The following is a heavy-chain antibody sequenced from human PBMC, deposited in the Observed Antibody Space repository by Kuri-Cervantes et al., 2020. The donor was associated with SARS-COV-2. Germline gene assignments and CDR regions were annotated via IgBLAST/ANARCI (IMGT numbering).Heavy chain of an antibody. D-gene: IGHD1-20*01. CDR2: ISPSGGST. V-gene: IGHV1-46*01. CDR3: ARAGITGIDY. J-gene: IGHJ4*02. CDR1: GYTFTSYY. Sequence: ASVKVSCKASGYTFTSYYMHWWRQAPGQGLEWLGIISPSGGSTSYAQKFQGRVTMTRDTSTNTVYMELSSLRSEDTAVYYCARAGITGIDYWGQGTLVTVSS.